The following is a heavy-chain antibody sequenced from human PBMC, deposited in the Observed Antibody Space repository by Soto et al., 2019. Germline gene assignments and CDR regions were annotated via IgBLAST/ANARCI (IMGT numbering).Heavy chain of an antibody. D-gene: IGHD1-26*01. J-gene: IGHJ4*02. CDR3: ARRGSGSYYDY. Sequence: SETLSLTCTVSGGSISSYYWSWIRQPPGKGLEWIGYIYYSGSTNYNPSLKSRVTISVDTSKNQFSLKLSSVTAADTAIYYCARRGSGSYYDYWGQGTLVTVSS. V-gene: IGHV4-59*08. CDR2: IYYSGST. CDR1: GGSISSYY.